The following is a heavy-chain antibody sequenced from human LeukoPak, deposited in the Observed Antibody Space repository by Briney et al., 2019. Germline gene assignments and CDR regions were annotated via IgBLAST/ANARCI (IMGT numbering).Heavy chain of an antibody. CDR2: ISVYTGNT. Sequence: GASVTVSCKSSGSTFTSYGISWVRQAPGPGPEWVGWISVYTGNTNYAQKLQGRGTMTTDTSNTTAYMELQRLRSEETAVTYSSVDKYCANGVCYPVYWGGGTLVSV. J-gene: IGHJ4*02. CDR3: SVDKYCANGVCYPVY. D-gene: IGHD2-8*01. V-gene: IGHV1-18*01. CDR1: GSTFTSYG.